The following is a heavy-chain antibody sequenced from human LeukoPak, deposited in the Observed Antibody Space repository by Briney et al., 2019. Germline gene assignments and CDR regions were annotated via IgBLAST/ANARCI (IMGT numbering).Heavy chain of an antibody. V-gene: IGHV3-15*01. CDR2: IKSKTDGETT. J-gene: IGHJ3*02. CDR3: AREGRDDYDSRNALDI. Sequence: GGSLRLSCAASGFTFSSAWMSWARQAPGKGLEWVGRIKSKTDGETTDFAAPVKGRFSISRDDSKNTLYLQMNSLRAEDTAVYYCAREGRDDYDSRNALDIWGQGTMVAVSS. D-gene: IGHD3-22*01. CDR1: GFTFSSAW.